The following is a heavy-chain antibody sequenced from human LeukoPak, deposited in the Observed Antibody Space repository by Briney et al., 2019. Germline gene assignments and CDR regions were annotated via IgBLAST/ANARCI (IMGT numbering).Heavy chain of an antibody. CDR3: ARDNGDDSNWFDP. J-gene: IGHJ5*02. V-gene: IGHV1-18*01. D-gene: IGHD4-17*01. CDR2: ISAYNGNT. Sequence: ASVKVSCKASGYTFTSYGISWVRQAPGQGLEWMGWISAYNGNTNYAQKLQCRVAMTTDTSTSTAYIELRSLRSDDTAVYYCARDNGDDSNWFDPWGQGTLVTVSS. CDR1: GYTFTSYG.